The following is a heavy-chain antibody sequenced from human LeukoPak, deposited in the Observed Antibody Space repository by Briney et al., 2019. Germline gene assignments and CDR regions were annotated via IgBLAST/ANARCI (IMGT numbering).Heavy chain of an antibody. Sequence: ASVKVSCKASGYTFTSYGISWVRQAPGQGLEWMGWISAYNGNTNYAQKLQGRVTMTTDTSTSTAYMELRSLRSDDTAVYYCARYYDISVVGYYYYYMDVWGKGTTVTVSS. CDR1: GYTFTSYG. V-gene: IGHV1-18*01. CDR3: ARYYDISVVGYYYYYMDV. J-gene: IGHJ6*03. D-gene: IGHD3-9*01. CDR2: ISAYNGNT.